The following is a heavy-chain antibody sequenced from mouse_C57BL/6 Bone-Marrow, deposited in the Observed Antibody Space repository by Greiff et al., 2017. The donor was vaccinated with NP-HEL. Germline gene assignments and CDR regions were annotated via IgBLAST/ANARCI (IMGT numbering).Heavy chain of an antibody. D-gene: IGHD1-1*01. Sequence: EVQLQQSGAELVRPGASVKLSCTASGFNIKDYYMHWVKQRPEQGLEWIGRIDPEDGDTEYAPKFQGKATLTADTSSNTAYLQLSSLTSEDTAVYYCTTSPRDYYVGWFAYWGQGTLVTVSA. CDR2: IDPEDGDT. CDR3: TTSPRDYYVGWFAY. CDR1: GFNIKDYY. J-gene: IGHJ3*01. V-gene: IGHV14-1*01.